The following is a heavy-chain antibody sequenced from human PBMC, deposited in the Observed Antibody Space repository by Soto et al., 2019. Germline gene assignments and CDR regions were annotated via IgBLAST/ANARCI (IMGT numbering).Heavy chain of an antibody. J-gene: IGHJ6*03. V-gene: IGHV4-34*01. D-gene: IGHD3-9*01. Sequence: SETLSLTCAVYGGSFSGYYWSWIRQPPGKGLEWIGEINHSGSTNYNPSLKSRVTISVDTSKNQFSLKLSSVTVADTAVYYCARLLTIFWAWKEMDVWGKGTTVTVS. CDR2: INHSGST. CDR3: ARLLTIFWAWKEMDV. CDR1: GGSFSGYY.